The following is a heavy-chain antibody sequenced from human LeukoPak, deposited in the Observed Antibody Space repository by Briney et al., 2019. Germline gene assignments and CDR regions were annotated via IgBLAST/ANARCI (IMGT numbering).Heavy chain of an antibody. CDR3: AKDTSRSGYHDAFDI. CDR1: GFTFDDYA. D-gene: IGHD3-22*01. CDR2: ISWNSGSI. J-gene: IGHJ3*02. Sequence: GGSLRLSCAASGFTFDDYAMHWVRQAPGKGLEWVSGISWNSGSIGYADSVKGRFTISRDNAKNSLYLQMNSLRAEDTALYYCAKDTSRSGYHDAFDIWGQGTMVTVSS. V-gene: IGHV3-9*01.